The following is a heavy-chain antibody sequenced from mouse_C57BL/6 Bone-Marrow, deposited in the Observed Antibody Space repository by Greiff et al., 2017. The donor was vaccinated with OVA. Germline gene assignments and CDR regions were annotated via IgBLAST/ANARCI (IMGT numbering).Heavy chain of an antibody. D-gene: IGHD2-4*01. V-gene: IGHV1-69*01. CDR2: IDPSDSYT. CDR3: ARDVFYDDDYYCAY. CDR1: GYTFTSYW. J-gene: IGHJ2*01. Sequence: QVQLQQPGAELVMPGASVKLSCKASGYTFTSYWMHWVKQRPGQGLEWIGEIDPSDSYTNYNQKFKGKSTLTVDKSSSTAYMQLSSLTSEDSAVYYCARDVFYDDDYYCAYWGQGTALTVSS.